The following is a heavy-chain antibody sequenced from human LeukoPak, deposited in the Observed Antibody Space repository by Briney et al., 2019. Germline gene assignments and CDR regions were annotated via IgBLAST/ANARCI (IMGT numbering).Heavy chain of an antibody. D-gene: IGHD5-18*01. J-gene: IGHJ4*02. CDR3: ARDDTAMAQGPFAFDY. Sequence: PGGSLRLSCAASGFTFSSYGMHWVRQAPGKGLEWVAVIWYDGSNKYYADSVKGRFTISRDNSKNTLYLQMNGLRAEDTAVYYCARDDTAMAQGPFAFDYWGQGTLVTVSS. CDR2: IWYDGSNK. CDR1: GFTFSSYG. V-gene: IGHV3-33*08.